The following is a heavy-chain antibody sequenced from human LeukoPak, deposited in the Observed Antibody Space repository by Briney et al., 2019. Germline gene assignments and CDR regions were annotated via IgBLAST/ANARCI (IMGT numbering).Heavy chain of an antibody. J-gene: IGHJ3*02. D-gene: IGHD6-13*01. CDR2: ISSSSSYI. Sequence: PGGSLRLSCAASGFTFSSYSMNWVRQAPGKGLEWVSSISSSSSYIYYADSVKGRFTISRDNAKNSLYLQMNSLRAEGTAVYYCARDRKIAAAPPLAFDIWGQGTMVTDSS. V-gene: IGHV3-21*01. CDR3: ARDRKIAAAPPLAFDI. CDR1: GFTFSSYS.